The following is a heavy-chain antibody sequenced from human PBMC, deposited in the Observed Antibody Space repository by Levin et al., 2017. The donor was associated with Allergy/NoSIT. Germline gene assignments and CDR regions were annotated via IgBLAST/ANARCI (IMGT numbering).Heavy chain of an antibody. CDR1: GGSFSGYY. CDR2: INHSGST. Sequence: SQTLSLTCAVYGGSFSGYYWSWIRQPPGKGLEWIGEINHSGSTNYNPSLKSRVTISVDTSKNQFSLKLSSVTAADTAVYYCARGRAGRKGVVPRSRGEYFQHWGQGTLVTVSS. V-gene: IGHV4-34*01. D-gene: IGHD2-2*01. CDR3: ARGRAGRKGVVPRSRGEYFQH. J-gene: IGHJ1*01.